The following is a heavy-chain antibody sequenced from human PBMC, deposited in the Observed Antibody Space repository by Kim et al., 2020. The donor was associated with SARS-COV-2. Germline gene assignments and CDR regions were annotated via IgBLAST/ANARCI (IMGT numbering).Heavy chain of an antibody. V-gene: IGHV3-23*01. CDR2: ISGSGGST. Sequence: GGSLRLSCAASGFTFSSYAMSWVRQAPGKGLEWVSAISGSGGSTYYADSVKGRFTISRDNSKNTLYLQMNSLRAEDTAVYYCAKWGPGNSYGPTYYYYGMDVWGQGTTVTVSS. D-gene: IGHD5-18*01. CDR1: GFTFSSYA. J-gene: IGHJ6*02. CDR3: AKWGPGNSYGPTYYYYGMDV.